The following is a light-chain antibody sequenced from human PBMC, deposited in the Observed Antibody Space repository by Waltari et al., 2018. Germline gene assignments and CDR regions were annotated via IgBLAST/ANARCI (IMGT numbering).Light chain of an antibody. Sequence: QSVLTQPPSASGTPGQRVTISCSGSSSNIGSNYVYGYQHLPGTAPKLLIYRNNQRPSGVPDRFSGSKSGTSASLAISGLRSEDEADYYCAAWDDSLSGHWVFGGGTKLTVL. J-gene: IGLJ3*02. V-gene: IGLV1-47*01. CDR1: SSNIGSNY. CDR2: RNN. CDR3: AAWDDSLSGHWV.